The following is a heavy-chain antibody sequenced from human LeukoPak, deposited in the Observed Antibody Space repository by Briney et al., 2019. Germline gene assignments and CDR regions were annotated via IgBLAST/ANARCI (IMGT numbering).Heavy chain of an antibody. D-gene: IGHD5-12*01. J-gene: IGHJ4*02. CDR3: ARDRTYSGSPDGRSHFNS. Sequence: PGGSLRLSCAASGFTFSDYYMSWIRQVPGMGLEWVAVIWSNGGETYYADSVRGRFTISRDNSKSTVDLQMNSLRAEDTAVYYCARDRTYSGSPDGRSHFNSWGQGTLVTVSS. V-gene: IGHV3-33*08. CDR2: IWSNGGET. CDR1: GFTFSDYY.